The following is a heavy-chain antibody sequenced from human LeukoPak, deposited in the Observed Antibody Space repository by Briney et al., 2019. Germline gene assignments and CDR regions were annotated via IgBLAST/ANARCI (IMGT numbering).Heavy chain of an antibody. V-gene: IGHV1-24*01. D-gene: IGHD3-22*01. CDR2: FDPEDGET. CDR1: GYTLTELS. J-gene: IGHJ1*01. Sequence: ASVKVSCKVSGYTLTELSMHWVRQAPGKGLEWMGGFDPEDGETIYAQKFQGRVTMTEETSTDTAYMELSSLRSEDTAVYYCATLQYYYDSSGSKYFQHWGQGTLVTVSS. CDR3: ATLQYYYDSSGSKYFQH.